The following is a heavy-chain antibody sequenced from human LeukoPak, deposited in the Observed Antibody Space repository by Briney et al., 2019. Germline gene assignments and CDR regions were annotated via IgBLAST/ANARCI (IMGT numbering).Heavy chain of an antibody. Sequence: GGSLRLSCAASGFTFSSYGMSWVRQAPGKGLEWVSAISGSGGSTYYADSVKGRFTISRDNSKNTLYLQMNSLRAEDTAVYYCAKADRESSGWDNYYYYYYYMDVWGKGTTVTISS. V-gene: IGHV3-23*01. CDR1: GFTFSSYG. CDR2: ISGSGGST. J-gene: IGHJ6*03. D-gene: IGHD6-19*01. CDR3: AKADRESSGWDNYYYYYYYMDV.